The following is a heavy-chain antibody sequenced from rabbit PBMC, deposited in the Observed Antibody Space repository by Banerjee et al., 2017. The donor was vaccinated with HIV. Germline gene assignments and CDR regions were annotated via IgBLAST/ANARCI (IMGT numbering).Heavy chain of an antibody. D-gene: IGHD2-1*01. Sequence: QEQLEESGGGLVKPEGSLTLTCTASGFSFSSSYWICWVRQAPGKGLEWIACIGVVSGVNTYYANWVNGRFTISKTSSTTVTLQVTSLTAADTATYFCARDDYGVMWLDLWGPGTLVTVS. J-gene: IGHJ5*01. CDR1: GFSFSSSYW. CDR2: IGVVSGVNT. V-gene: IGHV1S45*01. CDR3: ARDDYGVMWLDL.